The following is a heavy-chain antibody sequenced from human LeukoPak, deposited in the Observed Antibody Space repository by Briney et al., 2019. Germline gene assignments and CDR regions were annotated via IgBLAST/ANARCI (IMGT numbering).Heavy chain of an antibody. CDR3: AKAVRSMVTGGGYFDS. D-gene: IGHD3-10*01. CDR2: LSGGGDSR. Sequence: GGSLRLSCAASGFAFSNYAMSWVRQAPGKGLEWVSSLSGGGDSRYYADSVMGRFTISRDNSKNTLYLQMNSLRAEDTAVCYCAKAVRSMVTGGGYFDSWGQGTLVTVSS. CDR1: GFAFSNYA. J-gene: IGHJ4*02. V-gene: IGHV3-23*01.